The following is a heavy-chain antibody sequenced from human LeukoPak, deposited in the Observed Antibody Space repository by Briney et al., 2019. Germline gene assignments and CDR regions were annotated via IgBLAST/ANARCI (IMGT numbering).Heavy chain of an antibody. CDR2: VYSSGYT. CDR1: GGSICNYC. D-gene: IGHD3-3*01. CDR3: ARLTRFVSGVLNPLDS. Sequence: SETLSLTCTVSGGSICNYCWSWIRQPPGKGLEWIGYVYSSGYTNYNPSLKSRVTISVDTSNNQFSLRLSSVTAADTAVYYCARLTRFVSGVLNPLDSWGQGTLVTVSS. V-gene: IGHV4-59*08. J-gene: IGHJ4*02.